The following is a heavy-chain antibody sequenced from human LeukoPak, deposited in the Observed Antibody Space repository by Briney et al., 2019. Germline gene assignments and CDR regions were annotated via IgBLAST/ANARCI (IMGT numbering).Heavy chain of an antibody. CDR2: IYHSGST. CDR1: GGSISSSNW. J-gene: IGHJ4*02. D-gene: IGHD4-23*01. CDR3: ARHSPVVDFDY. V-gene: IGHV4-4*02. Sequence: SETLSLTCAVSGGSISSSNWWSWVRQPPGKGLEWIGEIYHSGSTNYNPSLKSRVTISVDTSKNQFSLKLSSVTAADTAVYYCARHSPVVDFDYWGQGTLVTVSS.